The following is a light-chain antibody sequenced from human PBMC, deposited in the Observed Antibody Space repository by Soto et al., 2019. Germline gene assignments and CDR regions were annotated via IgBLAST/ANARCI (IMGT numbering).Light chain of an antibody. Sequence: EIVLTQSPGTLSLSPGERATHSCRASQSVSSNYLAWYQQKPGQAPRLLIYGASSRATGIPDRFSGSGSGTDFTLTISGLEPEDFAVYYCQQYGNSPWTFGQGTKVEIK. CDR2: GAS. CDR3: QQYGNSPWT. J-gene: IGKJ1*01. V-gene: IGKV3-20*01. CDR1: QSVSSNY.